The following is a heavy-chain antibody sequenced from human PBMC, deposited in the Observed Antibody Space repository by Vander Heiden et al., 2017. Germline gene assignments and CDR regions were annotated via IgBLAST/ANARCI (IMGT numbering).Heavy chain of an antibody. CDR3: ARRVVGAPRAFDI. Sequence: EVQLVESGGGLVQPGGSLRLSCAASGFTFSSYSMNGVRQAPGKGLEWVSYIGTSSSNIYYADSVKGRFTISRDNAKNSLYLQMNSLRAEDTAVYYCARRVVGAPRAFDIWGQGTMVTVSS. CDR2: IGTSSSNI. D-gene: IGHD1-26*01. J-gene: IGHJ3*02. V-gene: IGHV3-48*01. CDR1: GFTFSSYS.